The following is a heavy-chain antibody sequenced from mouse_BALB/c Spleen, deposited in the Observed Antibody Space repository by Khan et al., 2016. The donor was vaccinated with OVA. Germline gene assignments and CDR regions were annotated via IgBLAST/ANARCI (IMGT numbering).Heavy chain of an antibody. CDR2: INPNTGYN. CDR1: GYTFTTYW. D-gene: IGHD1-1*01. Sequence: QVQLQQSGAELAKPGASVKMSCKASGYTFTTYWMHWIKQRPGQGLEWIGYINPNTGYNECEQKFKDKATLTADKSSSTAYMQLSSLTSEDSAVYYCATSVHYGGNYYFGMDYWGQGTSVTVSS. V-gene: IGHV1-7*01. CDR3: ATSVHYGGNYYFGMDY. J-gene: IGHJ4*01.